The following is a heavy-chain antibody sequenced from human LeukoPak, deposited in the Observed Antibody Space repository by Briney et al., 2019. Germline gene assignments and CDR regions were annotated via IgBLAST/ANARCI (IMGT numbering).Heavy chain of an antibody. CDR2: IYSSGST. CDR1: GGFIGSYY. Sequence: SETLSLTCTVSGGFIGSYYWSWIRQPAGKGLEWIGRIYSSGSTNYNPSLKSRVTMSGDTSKNQISLKLSSVTAADTAVYYCARGGISTSLDYWGQGTLVTVSS. D-gene: IGHD2-2*01. V-gene: IGHV4-4*07. J-gene: IGHJ4*02. CDR3: ARGGISTSLDY.